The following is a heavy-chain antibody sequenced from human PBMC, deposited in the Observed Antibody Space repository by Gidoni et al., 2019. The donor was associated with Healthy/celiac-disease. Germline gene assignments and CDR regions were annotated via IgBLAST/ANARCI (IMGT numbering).Heavy chain of an antibody. CDR2: ISWNSGSI. D-gene: IGHD6-19*01. CDR3: AKDKVEGSGWVAFDY. Sequence: LEWVSGISWNSGSIGYADSVKGRFTISRDNAKNSLYLQMNSLRAEDTALYYCAKDKVEGSGWVAFDYWGQGTLVTVSS. J-gene: IGHJ4*02. V-gene: IGHV3-9*01.